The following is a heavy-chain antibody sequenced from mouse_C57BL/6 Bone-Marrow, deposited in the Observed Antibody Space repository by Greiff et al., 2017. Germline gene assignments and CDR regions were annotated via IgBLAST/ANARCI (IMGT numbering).Heavy chain of an antibody. CDR2: IDPSDSYT. CDR3: ARITTVVATDYAMDY. J-gene: IGHJ4*01. CDR1: GYTFTSYW. D-gene: IGHD1-1*01. Sequence: QVQLQQPGAELVMPGASVKLSCKASGYTFTSYWMHWVKQRPGPGLEWIGEIDPSDSYTNYNQKFKGKSTLTVDKSSSTAYMQLSSLTSEDSAVYDCARITTVVATDYAMDYWGQGTSVTVSA. V-gene: IGHV1-69*01.